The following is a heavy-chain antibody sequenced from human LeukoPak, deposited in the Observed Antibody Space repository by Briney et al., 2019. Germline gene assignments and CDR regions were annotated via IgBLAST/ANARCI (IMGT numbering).Heavy chain of an antibody. J-gene: IGHJ5*02. V-gene: IGHV1-18*01. CDR3: ARDAGRYDYVWGSYRYRNWFDP. D-gene: IGHD3-16*02. CDR2: ISAYNGNT. Sequence: ASVKVSCKASGYTFTSYGISWVRQAPGQGLEWMRWISAYNGNTNYAQKLQGRVTMTTDTSTSTAYMELRSLRSDDTAVYYCARDAGRYDYVWGSYRYRNWFDPWGQGTLVTVSS. CDR1: GYTFTSYG.